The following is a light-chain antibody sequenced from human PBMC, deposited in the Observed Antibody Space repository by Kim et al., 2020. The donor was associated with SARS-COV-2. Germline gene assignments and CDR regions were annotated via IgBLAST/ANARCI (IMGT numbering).Light chain of an antibody. CDR3: QSYESSTVV. CDR2: GDN. CDR1: RGSSASNY. J-gene: IGLJ2*01. V-gene: IGLV6-57*02. Sequence: KTVTSSGPSGRGSSASNYVEWYPGGPGSAPTNVIYGDNHMPSGVPARFSGSIDNSANSASLPISGPKTEEEAHYSGQSYESSTVVFGGGAKVTVL.